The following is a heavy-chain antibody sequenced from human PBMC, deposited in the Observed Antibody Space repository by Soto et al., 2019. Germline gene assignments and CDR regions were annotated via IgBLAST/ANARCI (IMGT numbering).Heavy chain of an antibody. CDR2: ISAYNGNT. V-gene: IGHV1-18*01. CDR3: ARDPPFGYDYIWGSYRYTERYYYYYMDV. Sequence: ASVKVSCKASGYTFTSYGISWVRQAPGQGLEWMGWISAYNGNTNYAQKLQGRVTMTTDTSTSTAYMELGSLRSDDTAVYYCARDPPFGYDYIWGSYRYTERYYYYYMDVWGKGTTVTVSS. D-gene: IGHD3-16*02. CDR1: GYTFTSYG. J-gene: IGHJ6*03.